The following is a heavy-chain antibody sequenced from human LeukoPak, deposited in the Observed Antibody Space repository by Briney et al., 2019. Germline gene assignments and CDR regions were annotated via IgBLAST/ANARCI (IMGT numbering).Heavy chain of an antibody. CDR1: GGSFSGYY. V-gene: IGHV4-34*01. CDR3: ARGPRSIFMVRGAANGFDP. CDR2: INHSGST. Sequence: SGTLSLTCAVYGGSFSGYYWSWIRQPPGKGLEWIGEINHSGSTNYNPSLKSRGTVSVDTSKNQFSLKLSSVTAADAAVYDCARGPRSIFMVRGAANGFDPWGQGTLVTVSS. D-gene: IGHD3-10*01. J-gene: IGHJ5*02.